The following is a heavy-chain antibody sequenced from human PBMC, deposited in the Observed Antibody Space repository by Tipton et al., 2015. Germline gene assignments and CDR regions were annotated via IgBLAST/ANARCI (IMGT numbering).Heavy chain of an antibody. J-gene: IGHJ6*02. Sequence: SLRLSCAASGFSFSDHAISWVRQAPGKGLEWVSVISGDGKIAYYADSVRGRFTMSRDNSKNTLYLQMNSLRAEDTAVYYCASTVQLLMEGYYYYGMDVWGQGTTVTVSS. CDR3: ASTVQLLMEGYYYYGMDV. CDR1: GFSFSDHA. D-gene: IGHD2-2*01. V-gene: IGHV3-23*01. CDR2: ISGDGKIA.